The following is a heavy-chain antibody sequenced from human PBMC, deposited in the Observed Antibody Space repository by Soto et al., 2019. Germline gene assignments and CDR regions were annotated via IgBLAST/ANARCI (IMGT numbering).Heavy chain of an antibody. Sequence: QVQLQESGPGLVKPSQTLSLTCTVSGGSISSGGYYWSWIRQHPGKGLEWIGYIYYSGSTYYNPSIKGRVTISEDTSKNQFSLKLSSVTAADTAVYYCARVFGFGGMDVWGQGTTVTVSS. CDR1: GGSISSGGYY. D-gene: IGHD3-10*01. CDR2: IYYSGST. J-gene: IGHJ6*02. CDR3: ARVFGFGGMDV. V-gene: IGHV4-31*03.